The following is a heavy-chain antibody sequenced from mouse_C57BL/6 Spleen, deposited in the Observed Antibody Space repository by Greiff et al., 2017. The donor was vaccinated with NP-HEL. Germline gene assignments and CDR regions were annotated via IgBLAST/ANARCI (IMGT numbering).Heavy chain of an antibody. D-gene: IGHD2-3*01. Sequence: EVKLMESGGGLVQPGGSMKLSCVASGFTFSNYWMNWVRQSPEKGLEWVAQIRLKSDNYATHYAESVKGRFTISRDDSKSSVYLQMNNLRAEDTGIYYCTGGWLTVGYFDVWGTGTTVTVSS. CDR1: GFTFSNYW. V-gene: IGHV6-3*01. CDR3: TGGWLTVGYFDV. CDR2: IRLKSDNYAT. J-gene: IGHJ1*03.